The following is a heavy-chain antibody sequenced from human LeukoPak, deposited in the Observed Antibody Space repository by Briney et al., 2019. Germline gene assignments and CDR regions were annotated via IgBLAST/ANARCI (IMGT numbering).Heavy chain of an antibody. Sequence: AGGSLRLSCAASGFSVGTKYMNWVRQAPGKGLEWISILYSGGDTYYADSVKGRFTVSRDNSRNTLSLQMNSLGVEDTAVYYCARVGDHYHWNFDLWGRGTLVTVSS. V-gene: IGHV3-53*01. CDR1: GFSVGTKY. CDR2: LYSGGDT. CDR3: ARVGDHYHWNFDL. J-gene: IGHJ2*01. D-gene: IGHD3-10*01.